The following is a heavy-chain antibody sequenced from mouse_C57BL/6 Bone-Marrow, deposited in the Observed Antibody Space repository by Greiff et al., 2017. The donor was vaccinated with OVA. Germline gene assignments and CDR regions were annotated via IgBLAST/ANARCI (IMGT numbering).Heavy chain of an antibody. V-gene: IGHV5-9*01. D-gene: IGHD1-1*01. J-gene: IGHJ1*03. Sequence: EVHLVESGGGLVKPGGSLKLSCAASGFTFSSYTMSWVRQTPEKRLEWVATISGGGGNTYYPDSVKGRFTISRDNAKNTLYLQMSSLRSEDTALYYCARHEAYGSSYGYFDVWGTGTTVTVSS. CDR2: ISGGGGNT. CDR3: ARHEAYGSSYGYFDV. CDR1: GFTFSSYT.